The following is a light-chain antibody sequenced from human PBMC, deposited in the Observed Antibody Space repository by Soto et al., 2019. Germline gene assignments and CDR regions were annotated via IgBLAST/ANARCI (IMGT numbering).Light chain of an antibody. V-gene: IGKV3-11*01. Sequence: EIVLTQSPATLSLSPGARATLSCRASQSASSYLAWYQQTPGQAPRLLIYDASNRATGIPARFSGTGSGTYFTLTISCLAPADFAVYYWPQRSNWPPTFGGGTKVEIK. CDR2: DAS. J-gene: IGKJ4*01. CDR1: QSASSY. CDR3: PQRSNWPPT.